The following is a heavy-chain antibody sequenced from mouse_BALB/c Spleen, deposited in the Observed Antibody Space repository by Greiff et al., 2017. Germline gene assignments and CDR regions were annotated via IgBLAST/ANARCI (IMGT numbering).Heavy chain of an antibody. D-gene: IGHD2-3*01. CDR3: ARWLLRGDYYAMDY. J-gene: IGHJ4*01. CDR2: INPDSSTI. V-gene: IGHV4-1*02. Sequence: VQLQESGGGLVQPGGSLKLSCAASGFDFSRYWMSWVRQAPGKGLEWIGEINPDSSTINYTPSLKDKFIISRDNAKNTLYLQMSKVRSEDTALYYCARWLLRGDYYAMDYWGQGTSVTVSS. CDR1: GFDFSRYW.